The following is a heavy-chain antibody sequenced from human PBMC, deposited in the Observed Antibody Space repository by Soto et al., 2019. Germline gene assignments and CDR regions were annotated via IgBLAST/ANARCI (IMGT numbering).Heavy chain of an antibody. CDR3: AREMRSTVTTCDC. CDR1: GGSISSGDYY. D-gene: IGHD4-17*01. Sequence: QVQLQESGPGLVKPSQTLPLTCTVSGGSISSGDYYWSWIRQPPGKGLEWIGYIYKTGSTDYNPSLKSRVTISVDMSKNHFSLNRRSVTAADTAVYYCAREMRSTVTTCDCWGQGTLVTVYS. J-gene: IGHJ4*02. V-gene: IGHV4-30-4*01. CDR2: IYKTGST.